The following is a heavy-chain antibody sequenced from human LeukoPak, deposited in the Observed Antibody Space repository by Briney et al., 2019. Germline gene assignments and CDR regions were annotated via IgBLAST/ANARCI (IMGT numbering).Heavy chain of an antibody. J-gene: IGHJ4*01. CDR1: RLTVSSYA. Sequence: GESLRLSCGASRLTVSSYAMSWVRQAPGKGLEWVSTIIGSAANTYYADSVKGRFTISRDDSENTVYLQMNSLRAEDTAVYSCAKYTSGTSYRGLDQWGHGTLVTVSS. CDR3: AKYTSGTSYRGLDQ. CDR2: IIGSAANT. V-gene: IGHV3-23*01. D-gene: IGHD3-10*01.